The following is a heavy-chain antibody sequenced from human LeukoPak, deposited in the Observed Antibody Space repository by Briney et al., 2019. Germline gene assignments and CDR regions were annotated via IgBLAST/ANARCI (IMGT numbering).Heavy chain of an antibody. D-gene: IGHD6-13*01. Sequence: GGTLRPPCAASGFTFSSYGMSWVRQAPGKGLEWVSAISGSGGSTYYADSVKGRFTISRDNSKNTLYLQMNSLRAEDTAVYYCAKETYSSSWTHFDYWGQGTLVTVSS. CDR1: GFTFSSYG. CDR2: ISGSGGST. CDR3: AKETYSSSWTHFDY. J-gene: IGHJ4*02. V-gene: IGHV3-23*01.